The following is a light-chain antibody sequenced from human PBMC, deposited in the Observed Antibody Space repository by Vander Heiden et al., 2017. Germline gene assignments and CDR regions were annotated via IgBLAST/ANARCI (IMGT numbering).Light chain of an antibody. CDR1: QSVSSY. J-gene: IGKJ3*01. CDR2: DAS. V-gene: IGKV3-11*01. CDR3: QQRNNGPPWAT. Sequence: EIVLTQSPATLSLSPGERATLSCRASQSVSSYLAWYQQKPGQAPRLLIYDASNRATGIPARFSGSGCGTDFTLTISSLEPEDFAVYYCQQRNNGPPWATFGPGTKVDIK.